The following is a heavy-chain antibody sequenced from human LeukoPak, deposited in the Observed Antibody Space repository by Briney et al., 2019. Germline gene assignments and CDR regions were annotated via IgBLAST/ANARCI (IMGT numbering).Heavy chain of an antibody. V-gene: IGHV4-59*01. Sequence: SETLSLTCTVSGDSISNYYWNWIRQPPGKGLEWIGYIYYSGSTKYNPSLTSRVTISVDTSKNQFSLKLSSVTAADTAVYYCARGAYCGGDCFYYFDYWGQGTLVTVSA. D-gene: IGHD2-21*01. CDR2: IYYSGST. CDR1: GDSISNYY. CDR3: ARGAYCGGDCFYYFDY. J-gene: IGHJ4*02.